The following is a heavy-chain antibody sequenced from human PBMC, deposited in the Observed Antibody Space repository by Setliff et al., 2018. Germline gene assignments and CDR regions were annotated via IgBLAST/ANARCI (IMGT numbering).Heavy chain of an antibody. CDR3: VRDTTSGWMLTN. Sequence: PSETLSLSCAASGFTFDDYAMHWVRQAPGKGLEWVSGISWNGGSTGYADSVKGRFTISRDNAKNSLYLQMNSLRAEDTAVYYCVRDTTSGWMLTNWGQGTLVTVSS. D-gene: IGHD6-25*01. J-gene: IGHJ4*02. CDR1: GFTFDDYA. V-gene: IGHV3-20*04. CDR2: ISWNGGST.